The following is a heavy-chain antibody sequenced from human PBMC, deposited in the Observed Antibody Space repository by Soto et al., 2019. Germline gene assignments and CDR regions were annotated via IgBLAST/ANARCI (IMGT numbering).Heavy chain of an antibody. Sequence: GGSLRLSCAASGFTFSSYGMHWVRQAPGKGLEWVAVISYDGSNKYYADSVKGRFTISRDNSKNTLYLQMNSLRAEDTAVYYCAIDREGENGMDVWGQGTTVTVSS. J-gene: IGHJ6*02. CDR2: ISYDGSNK. CDR3: AIDREGENGMDV. V-gene: IGHV3-30*03. D-gene: IGHD3-10*01. CDR1: GFTFSSYG.